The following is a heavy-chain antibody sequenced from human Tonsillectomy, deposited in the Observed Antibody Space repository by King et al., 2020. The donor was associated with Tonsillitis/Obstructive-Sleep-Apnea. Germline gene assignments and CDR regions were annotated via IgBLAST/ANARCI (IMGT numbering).Heavy chain of an antibody. Sequence: VQLVESGAEVKKPGESLKISCKVSGYIFTNNWIGWVRQMPGKGLEWMGIIFPGDSETRYSPSFQGQVTISADKSFSTAYLQWNSLKASDTAMYYCARHDSGLLWGFDSWGQGTLVTVSS. CDR2: IFPGDSET. CDR1: GYIFTNNW. J-gene: IGHJ4*02. CDR3: ARHDSGLLWGFDS. D-gene: IGHD1-26*01. V-gene: IGHV5-51*01.